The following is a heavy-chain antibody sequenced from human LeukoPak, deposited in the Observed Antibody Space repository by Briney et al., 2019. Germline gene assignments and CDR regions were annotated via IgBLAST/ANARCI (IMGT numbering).Heavy chain of an antibody. J-gene: IGHJ4*02. CDR3: ARVTEAPYYFDY. CDR1: GFTFSSYS. CDR2: ISSSSSYI. V-gene: IGHV3-21*01. Sequence: GGSLRLSCAASGFTFSSYSMNWVRQAPGKGLEWVSSISSSSSYIYYADSVKGRLTISRDNAKNSLYLQMNSLRAEDTAVYYCARVTEAPYYFDYWGQGTLVTVSS.